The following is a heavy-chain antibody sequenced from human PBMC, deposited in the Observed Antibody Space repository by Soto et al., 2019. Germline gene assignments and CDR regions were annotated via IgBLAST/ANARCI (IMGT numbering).Heavy chain of an antibody. J-gene: IGHJ5*02. CDR3: SSRVTDAPT. CDR2: TLYSGRT. CDR1: GASISSCW. Sequence: NPSGTLSLTCAVSGASISSCWWTWVRQPPGKGLEWIGETLYSGRTNYNSSLNSRVTISIDKSKKQFSLNLSSVTAADTAVYYCSSRVTDAPTWGQGTLVT. V-gene: IGHV4-4*02. D-gene: IGHD3-10*01.